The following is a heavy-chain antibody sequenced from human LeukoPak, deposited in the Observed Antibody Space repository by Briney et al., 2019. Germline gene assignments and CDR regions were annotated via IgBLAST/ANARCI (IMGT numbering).Heavy chain of an antibody. J-gene: IGHJ4*02. CDR2: IIPIFGTS. V-gene: IGHV1-69*13. CDR3: ARYYSGWYYFDY. Sequence: ASVKVSCKASGYTFTSYAMNWVRQAPGQGLEWMGGIIPIFGTSNYAQKFQGRVTITADESTSTAYMELGSLRSEDTAVYYCARYYSGWYYFDYWGQGTLVTVSS. D-gene: IGHD6-19*01. CDR1: GYTFTSYA.